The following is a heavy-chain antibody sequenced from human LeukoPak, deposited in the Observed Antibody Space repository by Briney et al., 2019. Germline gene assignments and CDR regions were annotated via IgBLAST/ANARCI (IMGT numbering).Heavy chain of an antibody. CDR1: GFTFSSYA. J-gene: IGHJ4*02. CDR3: AKRGGVIAVAGEIDY. D-gene: IGHD6-19*01. CDR2: ISYDGSNK. Sequence: GGSLRLSCAASGFTFSSYAMHWVRQAPAKGLEWVAVISYDGSNKYYADSVKGRFTIPRDNSKNTLYLQMNSLRAEDTAVYYCAKRGGVIAVAGEIDYWGQGTLVTVSS. V-gene: IGHV3-30*18.